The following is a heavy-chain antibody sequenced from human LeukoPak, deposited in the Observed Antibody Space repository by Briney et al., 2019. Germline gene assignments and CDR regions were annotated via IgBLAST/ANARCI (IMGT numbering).Heavy chain of an antibody. CDR1: GFTVSSNY. Sequence: GGSLRLSCAASGFTVSSNYMSWVRQAPGKGLEWVSVIYSGGSTYYADSVKGRFTISRDNSKNTLYLQMNSLRAEDTAVYYCARVPPPGATAYGAVDYWGQGTLVTVSS. CDR2: IYSGGST. J-gene: IGHJ4*02. D-gene: IGHD3-16*01. CDR3: ARVPPPGATAYGAVDY. V-gene: IGHV3-53*01.